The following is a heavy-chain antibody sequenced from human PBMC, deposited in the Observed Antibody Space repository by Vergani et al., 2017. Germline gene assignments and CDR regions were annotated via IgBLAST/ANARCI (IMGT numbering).Heavy chain of an antibody. CDR3: ARGLQLVGRYYFDY. Sequence: EVQLVESGGGLVKPGGSLRLSCAASGFTFSSYSMNWVRQAPGKGLEWVSSISSSSSYIYYADSVKGRFTISRDNAKNSLYLQMNSLRAEDTAVYYCARGLQLVGRYYFDYWGQGTLVTVSS. J-gene: IGHJ4*02. D-gene: IGHD6-13*01. V-gene: IGHV3-21*01. CDR1: GFTFSSYS. CDR2: ISSSSSYI.